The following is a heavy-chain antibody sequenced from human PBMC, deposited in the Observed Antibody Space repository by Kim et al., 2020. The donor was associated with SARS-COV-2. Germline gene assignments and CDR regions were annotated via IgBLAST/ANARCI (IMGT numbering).Heavy chain of an antibody. CDR1: GYTFTGYY. J-gene: IGHJ6*02. CDR3: ARVGTGVGIVATIYPYYYYGMDV. V-gene: IGHV1-2*02. Sequence: ASVKVSCKASGYTFTGYYMHWVRQAPGQGLEWMGWINPNSGGTNYAQKFQGRVTMTRDTSISTAYMELSRLRSDDTAVYYFARVGTGVGIVATIYPYYYYGMDVWGQGTTVTVSS. CDR2: INPNSGGT. D-gene: IGHD5-12*01.